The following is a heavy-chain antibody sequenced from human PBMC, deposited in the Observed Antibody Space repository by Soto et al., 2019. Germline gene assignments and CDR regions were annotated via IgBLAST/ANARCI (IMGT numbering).Heavy chain of an antibody. CDR2: ISSSGGAI. J-gene: IGHJ6*02. Sequence: PGGSLRLSCAASGFTFSDYTMTWVRQAPGRGLEFVSHISSSGGAIFYAESVKGRFTVSRDNAKNSLYLQMNSLRDEDTAVYFCARDHGGSTWFVGVYYFFGMDVWGQGTAVTVSS. D-gene: IGHD6-13*01. CDR3: ARDHGGSTWFVGVYYFFGMDV. CDR1: GFTFSDYT. V-gene: IGHV3-48*02.